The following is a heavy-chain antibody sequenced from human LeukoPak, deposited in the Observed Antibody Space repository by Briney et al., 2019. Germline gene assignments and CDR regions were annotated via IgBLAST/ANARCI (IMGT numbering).Heavy chain of an antibody. CDR1: GFTFSTHN. Sequence: PGGSLRLSCAASGFTFSTHNMKWVRQAPGKGLEWVSYISSSSSTIYYADSVKGRFTISRDNAKNSLYLQMNSLRAEDTAVYYCARGRPVGCWGQGTLVTVSS. CDR3: ARGRPVGC. CDR2: ISSSSSTI. D-gene: IGHD6-19*01. J-gene: IGHJ4*02. V-gene: IGHV3-48*01.